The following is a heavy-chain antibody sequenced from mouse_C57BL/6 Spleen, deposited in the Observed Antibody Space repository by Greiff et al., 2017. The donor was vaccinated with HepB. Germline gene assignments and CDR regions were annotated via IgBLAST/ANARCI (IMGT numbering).Heavy chain of an antibody. V-gene: IGHV5-15*01. J-gene: IGHJ1*03. CDR3: ARQALYYGSSYGYFDV. CDR2: ISNLAYSI. Sequence: EVKLMESGGGLVQPGGSLKLSCAASGFTFSDYGMAWVRQAPRKGPEWVAFISNLAYSIYYADTVTGRFTISRENAKNTLYLEMSSLRSEDTAMYYCARQALYYGSSYGYFDVWGTGTTVTVSS. D-gene: IGHD1-1*01. CDR1: GFTFSDYG.